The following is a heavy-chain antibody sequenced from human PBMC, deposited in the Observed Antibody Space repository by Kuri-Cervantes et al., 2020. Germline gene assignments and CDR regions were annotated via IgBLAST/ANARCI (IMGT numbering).Heavy chain of an antibody. CDR2: INHSGST. V-gene: IGHV4-34*01. CDR3: ARRSARGYCSGGSCYSPPRYFDY. Sequence: ETLSLTCAVYGGSFSGYYWSWIRQPPGKGLEWIGEINHSGSTNYNPSLKSRVTISVDTSKNQFSLKLSSVTAADTAVYYCARRSARGYCSGGSCYSPPRYFDYWGQGTLVTVSS. J-gene: IGHJ4*02. CDR1: GGSFSGYY. D-gene: IGHD2-15*01.